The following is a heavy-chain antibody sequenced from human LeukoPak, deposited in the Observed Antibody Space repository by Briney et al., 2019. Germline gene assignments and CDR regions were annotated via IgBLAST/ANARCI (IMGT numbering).Heavy chain of an antibody. CDR1: GYTLTDYY. CDR2: MNPNSGDT. J-gene: IGHJ6*02. CDR3: ARVRRYYYGMDV. Sequence: GASVKVPCKASGYTLTDYYIHWVRQAPGQGLEWMGWMNPNSGDTNSAQSFQGRVTMTRETSISTAYMELSRLRFDDTAVYYCARVRRYYYGMDVWGQGTTVTVSS. V-gene: IGHV1-2*02.